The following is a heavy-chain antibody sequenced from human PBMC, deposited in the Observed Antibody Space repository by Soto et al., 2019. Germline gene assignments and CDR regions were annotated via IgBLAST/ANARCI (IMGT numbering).Heavy chain of an antibody. V-gene: IGHV4-61*01. CDR1: GGSVSSGNSY. J-gene: IGHJ4*02. D-gene: IGHD2-2*01. CDR3: ARDVPLGYCISTSCFDY. Sequence: PSETLSLTCTVSGGSVSSGNSYWSWIRQPPGKGLEWIGYIHSSGSTTYNPSLKSRVTISVDTSKTQFSLKLSSMTAADTAVYYCARDVPLGYCISTSCFDYWGQGTLVTVSS. CDR2: IHSSGST.